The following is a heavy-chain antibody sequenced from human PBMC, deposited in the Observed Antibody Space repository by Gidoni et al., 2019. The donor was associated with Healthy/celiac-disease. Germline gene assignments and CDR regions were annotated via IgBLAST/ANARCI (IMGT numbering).Heavy chain of an antibody. CDR3: AKQLHATIFGVVIDSDWYFDL. CDR2: ISGSGGST. CDR1: GFTFSSYA. D-gene: IGHD3-3*01. Sequence: EVQLLESGGGLVQPGGSLRPSCAASGFTFSSYAMSWVRQAPGKGLEWVSAISGSGGSTYYADSVKGRFTISRDNSKNTLYLQMNSLRAEDTAVYYCAKQLHATIFGVVIDSDWYFDLWGRGTLVTVSS. V-gene: IGHV3-23*01. J-gene: IGHJ2*01.